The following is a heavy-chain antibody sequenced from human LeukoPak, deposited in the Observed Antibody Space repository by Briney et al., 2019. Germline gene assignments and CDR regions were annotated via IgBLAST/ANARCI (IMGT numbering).Heavy chain of an antibody. D-gene: IGHD4-17*01. CDR1: GYTFTGYY. V-gene: IGHV1-2*02. J-gene: IGHJ3*02. CDR2: INPNSGGT. CDR3: ARVSLGDYGDYGDAFDI. Sequence: GASVKVSCKASGYTFTGYYMHWVRQAPGQGLEWMGWINPNSGGTNYAQKFQGRVTMTRDTSISTAYMELSRLRSDDTAVYYCARVSLGDYGDYGDAFDIWGQGTMVTVSS.